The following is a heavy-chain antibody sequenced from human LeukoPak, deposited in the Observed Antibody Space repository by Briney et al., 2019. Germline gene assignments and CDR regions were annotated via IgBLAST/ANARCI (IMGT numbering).Heavy chain of an antibody. CDR3: ARDGVGGSRDYYFDY. V-gene: IGHV1-3*03. CDR2: INAGNGNT. Sequence: GASVKVSCKACGYTFTSYAMHWVRQAPGQRLEWMGWINAGNGNTKYSQEFQGRVTITRDTSASTAYMELSSLRSEDMAVYYCARDGVGGSRDYYFDYWGQGTLVTVSA. CDR1: GYTFTSYA. D-gene: IGHD1-26*01. J-gene: IGHJ4*02.